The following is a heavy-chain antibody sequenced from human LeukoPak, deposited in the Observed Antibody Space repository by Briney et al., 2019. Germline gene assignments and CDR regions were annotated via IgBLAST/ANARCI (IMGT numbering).Heavy chain of an antibody. Sequence: GESLKISCKDSGYSFTNYWIGWVRQMPGKGLEWMGIIYAGGSDTRYSPSSQGQVTISADKSISTAYLQWSSLKASDTAMYYCARARNCDSFWTHWGQGTLVTVSS. CDR3: ARARNCDSFWTH. J-gene: IGHJ4*02. CDR1: GYSFTNYW. V-gene: IGHV5-51*01. D-gene: IGHD3/OR15-3a*01. CDR2: IYAGGSDT.